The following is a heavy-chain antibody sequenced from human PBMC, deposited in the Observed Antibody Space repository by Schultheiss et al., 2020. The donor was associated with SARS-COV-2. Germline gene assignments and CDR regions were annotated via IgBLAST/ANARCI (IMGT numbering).Heavy chain of an antibody. V-gene: IGHV3-15*01. D-gene: IGHD3-22*01. Sequence: GGSLRLSCAASGFSFSNAWMSWVRQAPGKGLEWVGRIKSKTDSGTTDYAAPVKGRFTILRDDSKSTLFLQMNSLKTEDTALYYCTYYDSSGWTWGQGTLVTVSS. J-gene: IGHJ5*02. CDR3: TYYDSSGWT. CDR1: GFSFSNAW. CDR2: IKSKTDSGTT.